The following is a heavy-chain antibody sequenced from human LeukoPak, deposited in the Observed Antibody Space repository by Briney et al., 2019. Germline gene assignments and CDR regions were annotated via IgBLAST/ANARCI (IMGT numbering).Heavy chain of an antibody. CDR1: GFTFSSYG. V-gene: IGHV3-33*01. J-gene: IGHJ6*04. CDR3: ARGTPTKGMDV. CDR2: IWYDGSNK. D-gene: IGHD2-2*01. Sequence: GGSLRLSCAASGFTFSSYGMRWVRQAPGKGLEWVAVIWYDGSNKYYADSVKGRFTISRDNSKNTLYLQMNSLRAEDTAVYYCARGTPTKGMDVWGKGTTVTVSS.